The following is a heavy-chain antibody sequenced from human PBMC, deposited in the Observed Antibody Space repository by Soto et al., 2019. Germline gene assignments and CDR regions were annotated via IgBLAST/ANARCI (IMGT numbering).Heavy chain of an antibody. J-gene: IGHJ3*02. D-gene: IGHD1-26*01. CDR3: AKLAWGGSYSESPASDI. V-gene: IGHV3-43*01. Sequence: GGSLRLSCAASGFPFDDYSMNWVRQVPGKGLEWVSLISWDGADTYYADSVKGRFTVSRDNSKNSLYLQMNSLTTEDTALYSCAKLAWGGSYSESPASDIWGQGTMVTVS. CDR1: GFPFDDYS. CDR2: ISWDGADT.